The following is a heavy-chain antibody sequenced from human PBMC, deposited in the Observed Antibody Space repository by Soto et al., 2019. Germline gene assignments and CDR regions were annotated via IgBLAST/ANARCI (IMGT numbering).Heavy chain of an antibody. J-gene: IGHJ4*02. CDR1: GFTFSNAW. V-gene: IGHV3-15*07. D-gene: IGHD3-3*01. CDR3: TPSYDFWSGNRDYFDY. Sequence: PGGSLRLSCAASGFTFSNAWMNGVRQATGKGLEWVGRIKSKTDGGTTDYAAPVKGRFTISRDDSKNTLYLQMNSLKTEDTAVYYCTPSYDFWSGNRDYFDYWGQGTLVTVSS. CDR2: IKSKTDGGTT.